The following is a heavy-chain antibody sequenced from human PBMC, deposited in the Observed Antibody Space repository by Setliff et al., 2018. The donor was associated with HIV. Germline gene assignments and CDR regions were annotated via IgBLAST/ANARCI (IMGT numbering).Heavy chain of an antibody. D-gene: IGHD2-15*01. CDR2: ISHSGST. J-gene: IGHJ6*02. CDR3: ARKAADVSGGGMDV. CDR1: GGPSSGY. Sequence: SETLSLTCAVYGGPSSGYWSWVRQSPGKGLEWIGEISHSGSTNYNPSLKSRATISLDTSKRQFSLHLTSATAADTAIYYCARKAADVSGGGMDVWGQGTTVTVSS. V-gene: IGHV4-34*01.